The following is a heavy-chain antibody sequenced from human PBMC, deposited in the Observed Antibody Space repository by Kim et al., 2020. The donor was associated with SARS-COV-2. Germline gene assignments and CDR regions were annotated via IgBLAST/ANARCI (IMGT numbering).Heavy chain of an antibody. Sequence: ASVKVSCKASGYTFTGYYMHWVRQAPGQGLEWMGWINPNSGGTNYAQKFQGRVTMTRDTSISTAYMELSRLRSDDTAVYYCARERVPNGYSYGPYFDYWGQGTLVTVSS. V-gene: IGHV1-2*02. D-gene: IGHD5-18*01. CDR2: INPNSGGT. CDR3: ARERVPNGYSYGPYFDY. J-gene: IGHJ4*02. CDR1: GYTFTGYY.